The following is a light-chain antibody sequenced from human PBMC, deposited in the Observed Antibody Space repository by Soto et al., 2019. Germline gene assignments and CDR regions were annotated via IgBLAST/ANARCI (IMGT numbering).Light chain of an antibody. CDR1: QSVSSY. Sequence: EIVLTQSPATLFLSPGERATLSCRASQSVSSYLAWYQQKPGQAPRLLIYDASNRATGIPARFSGSGSGTDFTLTISSLQAEDVAVYYCHQYYTTPQTFGQGTQLEIK. CDR3: HQYYTTPQT. V-gene: IGKV3-11*01. J-gene: IGKJ2*01. CDR2: DAS.